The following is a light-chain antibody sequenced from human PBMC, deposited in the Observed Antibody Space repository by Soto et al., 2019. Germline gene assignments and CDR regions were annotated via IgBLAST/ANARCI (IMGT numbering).Light chain of an antibody. J-gene: IGLJ2*01. Sequence: QLVLTQPPSVSGAPGQRVTISCTGSGSNIGAGYDVHWYQHLPGTAPKLLIYTNINRPSGVPDRFSASKSGTSASLAITGLQAGDEADYYCQSYDSSLSGVVFGGGTQLTVL. CDR3: QSYDSSLSGVV. CDR2: TNI. V-gene: IGLV1-40*01. CDR1: GSNIGAGYD.